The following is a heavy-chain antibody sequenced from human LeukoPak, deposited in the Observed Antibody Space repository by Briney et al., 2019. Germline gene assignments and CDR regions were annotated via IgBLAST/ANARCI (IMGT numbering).Heavy chain of an antibody. CDR2: IYYSGST. D-gene: IGHD3-22*01. CDR1: GGSISSSSYY. Sequence: SETLSLTCTVSGGSISSSSYYWGWIRQPPGKGLEWVGSIYYSGSTYYNPSLKSRVTISVDTSKNQFSLKLSSVTAADTAVYYCARDYHYYDSSGYYWNGAFDIWGQGTMVTVSS. V-gene: IGHV4-39*07. CDR3: ARDYHYYDSSGYYWNGAFDI. J-gene: IGHJ3*02.